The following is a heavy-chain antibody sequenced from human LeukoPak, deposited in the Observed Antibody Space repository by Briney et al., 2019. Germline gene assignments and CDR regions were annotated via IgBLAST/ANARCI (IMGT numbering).Heavy chain of an antibody. CDR3: ARYDGGATADF. CDR2: VFPADSDT. CDR1: GYSLTNYW. J-gene: IGHJ4*02. D-gene: IGHD1-26*01. Sequence: GESLKISCKVSGYSLTNYWIAWVRQMPGKGLEWMGIVFPADSDTRYSPSFQGQFTIPADKSINTAYLQWSSLKASDTAIYYCARYDGGATADFWGQGTLVTVSS. V-gene: IGHV5-51*01.